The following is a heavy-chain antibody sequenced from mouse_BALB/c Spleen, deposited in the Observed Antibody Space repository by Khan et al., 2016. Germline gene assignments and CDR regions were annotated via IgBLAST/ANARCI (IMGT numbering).Heavy chain of an antibody. CDR3: TRDRGSGYGISLFAY. Sequence: EVELVESGGGLVKPGGSLKLSCAASGFTFSTYTMSWVRQTPEKRLEWVAAISSGGSYIYYPDSVKGRFTISRDNAKNILYLQMSSLKSEDTAMYYCTRDRGSGYGISLFAYWGQGTLVTVSA. V-gene: IGHV5-6-4*01. CDR1: GFTFSTYT. J-gene: IGHJ3*01. D-gene: IGHD1-2*01. CDR2: ISSGGSYI.